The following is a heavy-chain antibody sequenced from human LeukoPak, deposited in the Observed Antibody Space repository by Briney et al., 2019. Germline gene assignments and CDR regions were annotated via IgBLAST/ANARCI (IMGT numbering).Heavy chain of an antibody. Sequence: GRSLRLSCAASGITFDDYAMHWVRQAPGKGLEWVSGISGSGGSTYYADSVKGRFTISRDNSKNTLYLQMNSLRAEDTAVYYCAKAPFRAEYYFDYWGQGTLVTVSS. CDR1: GITFDDYA. CDR2: ISGSGGST. V-gene: IGHV3-23*01. J-gene: IGHJ4*02. CDR3: AKAPFRAEYYFDY.